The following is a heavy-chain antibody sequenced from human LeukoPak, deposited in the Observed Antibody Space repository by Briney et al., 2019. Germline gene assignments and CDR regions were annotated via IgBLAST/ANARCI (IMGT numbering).Heavy chain of an antibody. J-gene: IGHJ3*02. Sequence: GGSLGLSCAASGFTFSSYGMHWVRQAPGKGLEWVAVIWYDGSNKYYADSVKGRFTISRDNSKNTLYLQMNSLRAEDTAVYYCARSMVRGVIIFASGDAFDIWGQGTMVTVSS. CDR2: IWYDGSNK. D-gene: IGHD3-10*01. CDR1: GFTFSSYG. CDR3: ARSMVRGVIIFASGDAFDI. V-gene: IGHV3-33*01.